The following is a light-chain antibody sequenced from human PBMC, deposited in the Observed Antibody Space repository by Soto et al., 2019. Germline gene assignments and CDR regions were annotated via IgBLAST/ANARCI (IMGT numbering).Light chain of an antibody. Sequence: EIVLTQSPATLSLSPGERATLSCRASQSNSSYLAWYQQKPGQAPRLLIYDASNRATGIPARFSGSGSGTDFTLTISSLEPEDFAVYYCQQRSKPFTFGPGTKVDIK. CDR1: QSNSSY. CDR2: DAS. J-gene: IGKJ3*01. CDR3: QQRSKPFT. V-gene: IGKV3-11*01.